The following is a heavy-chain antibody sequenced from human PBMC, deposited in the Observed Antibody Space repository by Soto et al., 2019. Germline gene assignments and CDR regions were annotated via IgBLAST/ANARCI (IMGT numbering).Heavy chain of an antibody. Sequence: PSETLSLTCTVSGGSISSYYWSWIRQPPGKGLEWIGYISYSGSTNYNPSLKSRVTISVDTSKNQFSLKLSSVTAADTAVYYCASHSSHWPFFDFWGQGTLVTVSS. J-gene: IGHJ4*02. CDR3: ASHSSHWPFFDF. D-gene: IGHD6-13*01. CDR2: ISYSGST. CDR1: GGSISSYY. V-gene: IGHV4-59*01.